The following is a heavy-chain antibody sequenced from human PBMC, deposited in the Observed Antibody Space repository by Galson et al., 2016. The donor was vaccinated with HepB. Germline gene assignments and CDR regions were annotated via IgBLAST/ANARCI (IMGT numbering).Heavy chain of an antibody. V-gene: IGHV3-33*06. J-gene: IGHJ4*02. Sequence: SLRLSCAASGFTFSSYGFHWVRQAPDKGLEWVAVIWHDGSKKYYADSVKGRFTFSRDDSKNTLYLQMSSLRAEDTALYYCAKVDCGGDCKRFDYWGQGTLVTVSS. CDR2: IWHDGSKK. CDR1: GFTFSSYG. D-gene: IGHD2-21*02. CDR3: AKVDCGGDCKRFDY.